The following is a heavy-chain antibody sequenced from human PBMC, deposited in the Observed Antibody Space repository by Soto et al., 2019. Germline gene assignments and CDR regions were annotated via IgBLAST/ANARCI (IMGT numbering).Heavy chain of an antibody. V-gene: IGHV1-3*01. Sequence: QVQLVQSGAEVKKPGDSVKVSCKASGYTFTSYAMHWVRQAPGQRLEWMGWINAGNGNTKYSQKFQGRVTITRDTSASTDYMELSSLRSEDTAVYYGASVPGYSIGDIGGRGNLVTVAS. J-gene: IGHJ2*01. CDR3: ASVPGYSIGDI. CDR1: GYTFTSYA. D-gene: IGHD2-21*01. CDR2: INAGNGNT.